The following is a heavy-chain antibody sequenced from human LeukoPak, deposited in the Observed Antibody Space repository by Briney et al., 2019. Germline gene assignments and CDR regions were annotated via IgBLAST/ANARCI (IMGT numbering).Heavy chain of an antibody. V-gene: IGHV1-69*05. J-gene: IGHJ4*02. Sequence: SVKVSCKASGGTFSSYAISWLRQAPGQGLEWMGGIIPIFGTANYAQKFQGRVTITTDESTSTAYMELSSLRSEDTAVYYCARGRIVLMVYSIYDYWGQGTLVTVSS. CDR1: GGTFSSYA. CDR2: IIPIFGTA. CDR3: ARGRIVLMVYSIYDY. D-gene: IGHD2-8*01.